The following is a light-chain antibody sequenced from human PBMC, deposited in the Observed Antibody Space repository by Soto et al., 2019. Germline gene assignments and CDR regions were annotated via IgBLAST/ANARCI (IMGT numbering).Light chain of an antibody. CDR3: SSYTTSSTHWV. V-gene: IGLV2-14*01. CDR2: EVT. Sequence: QSALTQPASASGSPGQSITISCTGTSSDVGGYNYVSWYQQRPGKAPKLMIYEVTNRPSGLSNRFSGSKSGNTASLTISGLQAEDEADYYCSSYTTSSTHWVFGGGTKLTVL. CDR1: SSDVGGYNY. J-gene: IGLJ3*02.